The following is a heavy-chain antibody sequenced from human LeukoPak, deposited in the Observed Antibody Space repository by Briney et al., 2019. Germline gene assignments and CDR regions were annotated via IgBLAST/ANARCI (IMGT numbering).Heavy chain of an antibody. Sequence: ASVKVSCKASGYIFTSYYIHWVRQAPGQGLEWMGIINPSGGNTNYAQKFQGRVTITADESTSTAYMELSSLRSEDTAVYYCARYYCSSTSCYRYPWFDPWGQGTLVTVSS. CDR2: INPSGGNT. CDR3: ARYYCSSTSCYRYPWFDP. V-gene: IGHV1-46*01. CDR1: GYIFTSYY. D-gene: IGHD2-2*02. J-gene: IGHJ5*02.